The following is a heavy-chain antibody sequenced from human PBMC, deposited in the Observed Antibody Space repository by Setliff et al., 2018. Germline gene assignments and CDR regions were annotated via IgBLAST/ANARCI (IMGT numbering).Heavy chain of an antibody. CDR2: IHHSGKA. CDR3: ARAHTWTLPNDNSGYPGWFDP. D-gene: IGHD3-22*01. Sequence: SETLSLTCAVSGFSISSGYYWGWIRQPPGKGLEWIVNIHHSGKAYYNPSLKSRVTMSVDTSKNHVSLKLSSVTAADTAVYYCARAHTWTLPNDNSGYPGWFDPWGQGTLVTVSS. J-gene: IGHJ5*02. V-gene: IGHV4-38-2*01. CDR1: GFSISSGYY.